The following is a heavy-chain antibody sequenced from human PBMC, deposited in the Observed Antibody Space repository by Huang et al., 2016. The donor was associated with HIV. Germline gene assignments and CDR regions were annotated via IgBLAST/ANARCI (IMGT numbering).Heavy chain of an antibody. CDR2: IRSGVSVI. D-gene: IGHD4-17*01. J-gene: IGHJ3*01. V-gene: IGHV3-48*01. CDR1: GFTFRTHR. Sequence: EVQLVESGGGLVQPGGSLTLSCSASGFTFRTHRMNWVRQAPGKGLEGMSDIRSGVSVIYYADSVKGRFTVSRDNAKNSLFLQLSSLRPDDTAAYFCARSSLGELRGAFDVWGQGAIVTVSS. CDR3: ARSSLGELRGAFDV.